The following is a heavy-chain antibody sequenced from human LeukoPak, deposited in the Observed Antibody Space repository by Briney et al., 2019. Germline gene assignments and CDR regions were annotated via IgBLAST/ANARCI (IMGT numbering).Heavy chain of an antibody. V-gene: IGHV3-53*01. CDR2: IYSGGST. Sequence: GGSLRLSXAASGFTFSSYAMSWVRQAPGKGLEWVSVIYSGGSTYYADSVKGRFTISRDNSKNTLYLQMNSLRAEDTAVYYCARGRVYGGQMRGAAFDIWGQGTMVTVSS. CDR3: ARGRVYGGQMRGAAFDI. D-gene: IGHD4/OR15-4a*01. J-gene: IGHJ3*02. CDR1: GFTFSSYA.